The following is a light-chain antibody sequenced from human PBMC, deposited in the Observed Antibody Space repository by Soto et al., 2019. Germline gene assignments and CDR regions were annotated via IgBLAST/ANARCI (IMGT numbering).Light chain of an antibody. CDR1: SSNIGAHYD. CDR3: QSYDNSLSVYV. Sequence: QSVLTQPPSVSXAPGQRVTISCTGSSSNIGAHYDVHWYQQLPGTAPKLLIYGNSNRPSGVPDRFSGSKSGTSASLAITGLQAEDEADYYCQSYDNSLSVYVFGTGTKVTVL. CDR2: GNS. J-gene: IGLJ1*01. V-gene: IGLV1-40*01.